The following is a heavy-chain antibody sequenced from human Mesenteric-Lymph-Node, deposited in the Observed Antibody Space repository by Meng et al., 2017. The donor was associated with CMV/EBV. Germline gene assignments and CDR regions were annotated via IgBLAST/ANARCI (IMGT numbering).Heavy chain of an antibody. Sequence: ASVKVSCKASGYTFTSYYMHWVRQAPGQGLEWMGIINPSGSSTSYAQKFQGRVTMTRDTSTSTVYMELSSLRSEDTAVYYCARVSCSSTSCYKRLDYWGQGTLVTVSS. CDR3: ARVSCSSTSCYKRLDY. D-gene: IGHD2-2*02. J-gene: IGHJ4*02. CDR2: INPSGSST. V-gene: IGHV1-46*01. CDR1: GYTFTSYY.